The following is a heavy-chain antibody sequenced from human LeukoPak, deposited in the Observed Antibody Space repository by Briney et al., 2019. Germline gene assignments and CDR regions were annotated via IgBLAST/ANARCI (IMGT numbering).Heavy chain of an antibody. D-gene: IGHD3-10*01. CDR2: IRYDGSNK. Sequence: GGSLRLSCAASGFTFSSYGMSWVRQAPGKGLEWVAFIRYDGSNKYYADSVKGRFTISRDNSKNTLYLQMNSLRAEDTAVYYCAKDAVITMVRGVIITGYFDYWGQGTLVTVSS. J-gene: IGHJ4*02. CDR1: GFTFSSYG. V-gene: IGHV3-30*02. CDR3: AKDAVITMVRGVIITGYFDY.